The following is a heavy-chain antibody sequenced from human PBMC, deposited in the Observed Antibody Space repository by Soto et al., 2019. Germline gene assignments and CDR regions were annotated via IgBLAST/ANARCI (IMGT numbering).Heavy chain of an antibody. Sequence: ASVKVSCKASGYTFTGYYMHWVRQAPGQGLEWMGWINPNSGGTNYAQKFQGRVTMTRDTSISTAYMELSRLRSDDTAVYYCATTFSPSYSYYGMDVWGQGTTVTVSS. CDR3: ATTFSPSYSYYGMDV. J-gene: IGHJ6*02. CDR2: INPNSGGT. V-gene: IGHV1-2*02. CDR1: GYTFTGYY.